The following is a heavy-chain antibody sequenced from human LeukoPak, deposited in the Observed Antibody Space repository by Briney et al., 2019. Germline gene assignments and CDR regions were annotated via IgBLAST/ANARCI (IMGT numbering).Heavy chain of an antibody. CDR1: GFTFSSYS. Sequence: GGSLRLSCAASGFTFSSYSMNWVRQAPGKGLEWVSYISGTSNIYYADSVKGRFTISRDNAKNSLYLQMNSLRDEDTAVYYCARDEDDISGYYFYWGQGTLVTVSP. D-gene: IGHD3-22*01. CDR3: ARDEDDISGYYFY. CDR2: ISGTSNI. V-gene: IGHV3-48*02. J-gene: IGHJ4*02.